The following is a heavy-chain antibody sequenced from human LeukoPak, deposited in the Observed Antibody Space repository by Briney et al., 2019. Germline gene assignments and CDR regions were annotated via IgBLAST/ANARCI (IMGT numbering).Heavy chain of an antibody. CDR3: ARASKIVDGSGSYYKDY. V-gene: IGHV1-8*01. J-gene: IGHJ4*02. CDR2: MNPNNGNT. D-gene: IGHD3-10*01. Sequence: ASVTVSCMASGFTFTSYDINWVRQARGQRLEWMGWMNPNNGNTGYAQKFQGSVTMTTDTSPSTAYMELRSLRSDDTAVYYCARASKIVDGSGSYYKDYWGQGTLVTVSS. CDR1: GFTFTSYD.